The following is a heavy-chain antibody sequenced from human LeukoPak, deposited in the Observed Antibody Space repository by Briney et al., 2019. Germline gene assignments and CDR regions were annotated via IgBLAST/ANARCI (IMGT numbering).Heavy chain of an antibody. D-gene: IGHD2-2*02. CDR2: IKQDGSEK. Sequence: GGSLRLSCAASGFTFSGYWMSWVRQAPGKGLEWVANIKQDGSEKYYVDSVKGRFTISRDNAKNALYLQMNSLRAEDTAVYYCTTQLLYEHNFDYWGQGTLVTVSS. CDR3: TTQLLYEHNFDY. CDR1: GFTFSGYW. V-gene: IGHV3-7*01. J-gene: IGHJ4*02.